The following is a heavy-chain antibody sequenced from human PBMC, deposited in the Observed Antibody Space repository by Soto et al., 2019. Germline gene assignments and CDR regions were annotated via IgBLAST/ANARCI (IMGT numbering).Heavy chain of an antibody. J-gene: IGHJ4*02. CDR3: AKPLYSSGWSKFDY. CDR1: GFTFSSYA. D-gene: IGHD6-19*01. Sequence: EVQLLESGGGLVQPGGSLRLSCAASGFTFSSYAMSWVRQAPGKGLEWVSGISGSGGSTYYADSVNGRFTISRDNSKNTLYLQMNSPRAEDTAVYYCAKPLYSSGWSKFDYWGQGTLVTVSS. V-gene: IGHV3-23*01. CDR2: ISGSGGST.